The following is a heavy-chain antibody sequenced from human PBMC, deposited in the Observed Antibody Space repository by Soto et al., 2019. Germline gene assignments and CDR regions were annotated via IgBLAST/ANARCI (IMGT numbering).Heavy chain of an antibody. CDR3: ARPGGLTIFGVVLHPDAFDI. CDR2: INPSGGST. Sequence: ASVNVSCKASGYTFTSYYMHWVRQAPGQGLEWMGIINPSGGSTSYAQKFQGRVTMTRDTSTSTVYMELSSLRSEDTAVYYCARPGGLTIFGVVLHPDAFDIWGQGTMVTVSS. CDR1: GYTFTSYY. V-gene: IGHV1-46*03. J-gene: IGHJ3*02. D-gene: IGHD3-3*01.